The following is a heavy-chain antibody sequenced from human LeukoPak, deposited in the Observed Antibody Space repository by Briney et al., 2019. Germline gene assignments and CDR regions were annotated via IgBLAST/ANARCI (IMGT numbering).Heavy chain of an antibody. CDR1: GGSISSYY. D-gene: IGHD4-17*01. Sequence: SETLSLTCTVSGGSISSYYWSWIRQPPGKGLEWIGYIYYSGSTNYNPSLKSRVTISVDTSKNQFSLKLSSVTAADTAVYYCARDYGDYFDYWGQGTLVTVSS. J-gene: IGHJ4*02. CDR2: IYYSGST. CDR3: ARDYGDYFDY. V-gene: IGHV4-59*01.